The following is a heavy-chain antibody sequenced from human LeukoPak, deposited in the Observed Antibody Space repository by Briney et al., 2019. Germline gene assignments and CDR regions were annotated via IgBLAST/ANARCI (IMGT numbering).Heavy chain of an antibody. CDR2: ITFFNGDT. D-gene: IGHD4-17*01. CDR1: GYTFSNYG. CDR3: AKSMTPVTLDAIHV. J-gene: IGHJ3*01. V-gene: IGHV1-18*04. Sequence: GASVKVPCKTSGYTFSNYGISWVRQVPGQGLEWLGWITFFNGDTKYAQKVQDRVSMTSDRSTNTAFLELRNLRSGDTAVYYCAKSMTPVTLDAIHVWGQGTLVTVSS.